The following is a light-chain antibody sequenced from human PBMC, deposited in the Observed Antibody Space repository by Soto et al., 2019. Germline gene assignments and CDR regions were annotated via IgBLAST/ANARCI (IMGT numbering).Light chain of an antibody. Sequence: DIQMTQSPSTLSASVGDRVTITCRASQSSSNLLAWYQQKPGKAPYLLIYKASSLQSGVPSRFSGSASGTEFSLTISSLQPDDFASYYCHQYYSYPWMFGQGTKVEIK. J-gene: IGKJ1*01. V-gene: IGKV1-5*03. CDR1: QSSSNL. CDR3: HQYYSYPWM. CDR2: KAS.